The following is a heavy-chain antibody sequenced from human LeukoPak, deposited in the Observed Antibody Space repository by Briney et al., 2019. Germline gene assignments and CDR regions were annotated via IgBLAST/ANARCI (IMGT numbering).Heavy chain of an antibody. J-gene: IGHJ6*03. CDR3: ARCAGYCSGGSCYSLSYYYYYMDV. CDR2: ISSSSSTI. CDR1: GFTFSSYS. D-gene: IGHD2-15*01. V-gene: IGHV3-48*01. Sequence: GGSLRLSCAASGFTFSSYSMNWVRQAPGKGLEWVSYISSSSSTIYYADSVKGRFTISRDNAKNSLYLQMTSLRAEDTAVYYCARCAGYCSGGSCYSLSYYYYYMDVWGKGTTVTVSS.